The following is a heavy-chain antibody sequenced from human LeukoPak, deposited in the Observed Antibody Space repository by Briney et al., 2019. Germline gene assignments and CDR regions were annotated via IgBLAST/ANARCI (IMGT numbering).Heavy chain of an antibody. CDR1: GFTFSDYY. CDR2: ISSSGSSI. D-gene: IGHD3-10*01. V-gene: IGHV3-11*04. Sequence: GGSLRLSCAASGFTFSDYYMRWIRRAPGKGLEWVSHISSSGSSIYYADSVKGRFTISRDNSKNTLYLQMNSLRAEDTAVYYCARMGSGTTGGFDYWGQGTLVTVSS. J-gene: IGHJ4*02. CDR3: ARMGSGTTGGFDY.